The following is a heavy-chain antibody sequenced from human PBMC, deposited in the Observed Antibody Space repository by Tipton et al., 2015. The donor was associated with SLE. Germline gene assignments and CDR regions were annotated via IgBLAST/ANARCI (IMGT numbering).Heavy chain of an antibody. CDR3: AREGEYCSGGSCYHGWAFDI. CDR1: GYTFTSYY. J-gene: IGHJ3*02. V-gene: IGHV1-46*01. Sequence: VQSGAEVKKPGASVKVSCKASGYTFTSYYMHWVRQAPGQGLEWMGIINPSGGSTSYAQKFQGRVTMTRDTSTSTVYMELSSLRSEDTAVYYCAREGEYCSGGSCYHGWAFDIWGQGTMVTVSS. D-gene: IGHD2-15*01. CDR2: INPSGGST.